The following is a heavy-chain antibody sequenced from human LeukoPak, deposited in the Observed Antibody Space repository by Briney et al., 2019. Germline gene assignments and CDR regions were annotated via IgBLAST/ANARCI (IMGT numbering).Heavy chain of an antibody. V-gene: IGHV3-21*01. Sequence: PGGSLRHSCAASGFAFSSYSMHWVRQAPGKGLEWVSSMTSVTYIYYAASVKGRFTISRDNAKNSLYLQMNNLGVEDTAVYYCASADYYGSGSHYTFRGLDYWGQGTLVTVSS. CDR3: ASADYYGSGSHYTFRGLDY. CDR2: MTSVTYI. D-gene: IGHD3-10*01. CDR1: GFAFSSYS. J-gene: IGHJ4*02.